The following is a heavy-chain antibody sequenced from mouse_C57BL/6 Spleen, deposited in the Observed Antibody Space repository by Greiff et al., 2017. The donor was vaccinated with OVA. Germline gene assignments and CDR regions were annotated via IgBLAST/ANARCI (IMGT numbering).Heavy chain of an antibody. CDR3: ARHELGQGGYYFDY. J-gene: IGHJ2*01. CDR1: GFTFSSYG. D-gene: IGHD4-1*01. Sequence: EVKVVESGGDLVKPGGSLKLSCAASGFTFSSYGMSWVRQTPDKRLEWVATISSGGSYTYYPDSVKGRFTISRDNAKNTLYLQMSSLKSEDTAMYYCARHELGQGGYYFDYWGQGTTLTVSS. CDR2: ISSGGSYT. V-gene: IGHV5-6*01.